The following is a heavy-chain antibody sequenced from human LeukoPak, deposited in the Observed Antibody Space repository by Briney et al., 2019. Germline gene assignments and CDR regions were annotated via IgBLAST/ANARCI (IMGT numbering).Heavy chain of an antibody. CDR1: GFTFSSYG. D-gene: IGHD4-17*01. CDR3: ARDDDYGDSYWYFDL. CDR2: ISYHGNNK. V-gene: IGHV3-30*03. J-gene: IGHJ2*01. Sequence: PGGSLRLSCAASGFTFSSYGMHWVRQAPGKGLEWVAVISYHGNNKYYADSVKGRFTISRDNSKNTLYLQMNSLRAEDTAVYYCARDDDYGDSYWYFDLWGRGTLVTVSS.